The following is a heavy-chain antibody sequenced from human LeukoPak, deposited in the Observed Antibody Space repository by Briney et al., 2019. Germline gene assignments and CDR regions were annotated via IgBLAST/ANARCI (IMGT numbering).Heavy chain of an antibody. D-gene: IGHD3-10*01. CDR2: IIPIFGTA. V-gene: IGHV1-69*05. Sequence: GASVKVSCKASGGTFSSYAISWVRQAPGQGLEWMGGIIPIFGTANYAQKFQGRVTITTDESTSTAYMELSSLRSEDTAVYYCARTPPGRYYYYMDVWGKGTTVTVSS. J-gene: IGHJ6*03. CDR3: ARTPPGRYYYYMDV. CDR1: GGTFSSYA.